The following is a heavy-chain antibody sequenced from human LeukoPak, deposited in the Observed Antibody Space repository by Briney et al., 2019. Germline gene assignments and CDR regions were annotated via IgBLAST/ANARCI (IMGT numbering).Heavy chain of an antibody. CDR3: AKRDWRRGFDY. J-gene: IGHJ4*02. V-gene: IGHV3-23*01. CDR1: GFTVSSNY. CDR2: ISGSGGST. Sequence: PGGSLRLSCAASGFTVSSNYMSWVRQAPGKGLEWVSAISGSGGSTYYADSVKGRFTISRDNSKNTLYLQMNSLRAEDTAVYYCAKRDWRRGFDYWGQGTLVTVSS. D-gene: IGHD3/OR15-3a*01.